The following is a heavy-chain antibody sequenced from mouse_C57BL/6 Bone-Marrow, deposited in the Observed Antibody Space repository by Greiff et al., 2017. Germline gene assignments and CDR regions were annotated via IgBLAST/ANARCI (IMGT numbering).Heavy chain of an antibody. CDR1: GYTFTSYW. D-gene: IGHD2-5*01. V-gene: IGHV1-55*01. J-gene: IGHJ1*01. Sequence: QVQLQQPGAELVKPGASVKLSCKASGYTFTSYWITWVKQRPGQGLEWIGDIFPGSGSTNYNEKFKGKATLTVDTSSSTAYMQLSSLTSEDSAVYYGTRPYYSNYWYFDFWGAGTTVTVSS. CDR3: TRPYYSNYWYFDF. CDR2: IFPGSGST.